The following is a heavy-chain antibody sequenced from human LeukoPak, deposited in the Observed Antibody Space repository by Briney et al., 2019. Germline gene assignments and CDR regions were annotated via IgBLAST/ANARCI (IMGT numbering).Heavy chain of an antibody. V-gene: IGHV3-23*01. CDR2: ISGSGGST. CDR1: GFTVSSNY. CDR3: AKDRGSNWYYFDY. D-gene: IGHD6-13*01. J-gene: IGHJ4*02. Sequence: GSLRLSCAASGFTVSSNYMSWVRQAPGKGLEWVSGISGSGGSTYYADSVKGRFTISRDNSKNTLFLQMNSLRAEDTAVYYCAKDRGSNWYYFDYWGQGTLVTVSS.